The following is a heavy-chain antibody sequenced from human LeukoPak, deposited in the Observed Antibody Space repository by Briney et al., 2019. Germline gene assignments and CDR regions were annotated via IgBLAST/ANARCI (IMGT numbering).Heavy chain of an antibody. J-gene: IGHJ3*02. CDR2: IRYDGSNK. CDR1: GFTFSSYG. CDR3: AKEDFAARYCSSTSCYRGIGAFDI. Sequence: PGGSLRLSCAASGFTFSSYGMHWVRQAPGKGLEWVAFIRYDGSNKYYADSVKGRFTISRDNSKNTLYLQMNSLRAEDTAVYYCAKEDFAARYCSSTSCYRGIGAFDIWGQGTMVTVSS. V-gene: IGHV3-30*02. D-gene: IGHD2-2*01.